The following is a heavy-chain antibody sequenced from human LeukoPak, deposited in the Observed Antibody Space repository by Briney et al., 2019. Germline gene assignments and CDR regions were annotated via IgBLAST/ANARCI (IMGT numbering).Heavy chain of an antibody. D-gene: IGHD5-18*01. CDR3: AKNVMVKRYIDY. J-gene: IGHJ4*02. CDR1: GFILNNHA. CDR2: ISGSGRTI. Sequence: GGSMRLSCTASGFILNNHAMSWVRQAPGKGLQWISVISGSGRTIEYEDSVKGRFTISRDNSKNTLSLQMNSLRVEDTAIYYCAKNVMVKRYIDYWGQGTLVTVSS. V-gene: IGHV3-23*01.